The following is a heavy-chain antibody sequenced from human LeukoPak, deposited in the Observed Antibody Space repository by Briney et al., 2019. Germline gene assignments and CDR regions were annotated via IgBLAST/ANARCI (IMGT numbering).Heavy chain of an antibody. D-gene: IGHD3-22*01. Sequence: PSETLSLTCTVPGGSISSSSYYWGWIRQPPGKGLEWIGSIYYSGSTYYNPSLKSRVTISVDTSKNQFSLKLSSVTAADTAVYYCARHDSSGYLYNWFDPWGQGTLVTVSS. CDR3: ARHDSSGYLYNWFDP. J-gene: IGHJ5*02. CDR2: IYYSGST. V-gene: IGHV4-39*01. CDR1: GGSISSSSYY.